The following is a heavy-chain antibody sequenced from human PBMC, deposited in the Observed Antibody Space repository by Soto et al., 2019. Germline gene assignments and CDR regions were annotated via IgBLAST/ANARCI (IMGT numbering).Heavy chain of an antibody. CDR2: IYYSGST. CDR3: ARRRNDYIWGSYHKDRDYYYYYMDV. CDR1: GGSISSYY. V-gene: IGHV4-59*08. J-gene: IGHJ6*03. D-gene: IGHD3-16*02. Sequence: SETLSLTCTVSGGSISSYYWSWIRQPPGKGLEWIGYIYYSGSTNYNPSLKSRVTISVDTSKNQFSLKLSSVTAADTAVYYCARRRNDYIWGSYHKDRDYYYYYMDVWGKGTTVTVSS.